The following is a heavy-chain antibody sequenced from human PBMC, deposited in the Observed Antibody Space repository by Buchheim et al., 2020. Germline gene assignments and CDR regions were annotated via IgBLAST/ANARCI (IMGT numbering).Heavy chain of an antibody. CDR2: INPSGGST. Sequence: QVQLVQSGAEVKKPGASVKVSCKASGYTFTSYYMHWVRQAPGQGLEWMGIINPSGGSTSYAQKFQGKVTMTRDTSTSTVSMELSSLRSEDTAVYYCARGGLGIFGVVTPWYFDYWGQGTL. CDR3: ARGGLGIFGVVTPWYFDY. CDR1: GYTFTSYY. D-gene: IGHD3-3*01. J-gene: IGHJ4*02. V-gene: IGHV1-46*03.